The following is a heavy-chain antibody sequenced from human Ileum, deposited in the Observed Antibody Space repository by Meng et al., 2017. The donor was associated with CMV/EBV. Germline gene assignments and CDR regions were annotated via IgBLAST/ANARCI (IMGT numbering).Heavy chain of an antibody. CDR3: AREGAFGMDV. J-gene: IGHJ6*02. Sequence: GESLKISCEASGFTFSSYAMSWVRQAPGKGLEWVAVISYDGSNKYYADSVKGRFTISRDNSKNTLYLQMNSLRAEDTAVYYCAREGAFGMDVWGQGTTVTVSS. D-gene: IGHD3-16*01. CDR1: GFTFSSYA. CDR2: ISYDGSNK. V-gene: IGHV3-30*04.